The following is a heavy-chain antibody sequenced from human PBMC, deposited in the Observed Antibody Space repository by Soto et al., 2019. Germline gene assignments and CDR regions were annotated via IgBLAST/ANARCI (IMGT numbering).Heavy chain of an antibody. V-gene: IGHV3-23*01. CDR3: AKDPHMNYYYYMDV. Sequence: GGSLRLSCAASGFTFSSYAMTWVRQAPGKGLEWVSTISGGGGSTNYADSVKGRFTISRDNSKNTLYLQMNSLRAEDTAVYHCAKDPHMNYYYYMDVWGKGTTVTVSS. D-gene: IGHD3-10*01. J-gene: IGHJ6*03. CDR2: ISGGGGST. CDR1: GFTFSSYA.